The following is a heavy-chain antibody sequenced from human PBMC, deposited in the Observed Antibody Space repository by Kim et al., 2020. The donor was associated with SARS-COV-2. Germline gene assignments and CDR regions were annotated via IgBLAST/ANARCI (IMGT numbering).Heavy chain of an antibody. CDR2: IIPIFGTA. D-gene: IGHD6-13*01. Sequence: SVKVSCKASGGTFSSYAISWVRQAPGQGLEWMGGIIPIFGTANYAQKFQGRVTITADESTSTAYMELSSLRSEDTAVYYCATWWVAAGTFGYYYYGMDVWGQGTTVTVSS. CDR3: ATWWVAAGTFGYYYYGMDV. CDR1: GGTFSSYA. J-gene: IGHJ6*02. V-gene: IGHV1-69*13.